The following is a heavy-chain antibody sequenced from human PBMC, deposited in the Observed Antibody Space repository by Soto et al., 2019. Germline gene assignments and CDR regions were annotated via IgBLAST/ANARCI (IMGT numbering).Heavy chain of an antibody. D-gene: IGHD3-10*01. CDR3: ATILLRAGEFGKLFYFFHY. J-gene: IGHJ4*02. Sequence: ASVKVSCKASGYTFTSYAIHWVRQAPGQGLEWMGWINAGNGNTKYAQKFQGRVTITRDTSASTAYMELSSLRSEDTAVYYCATILLRAGEFGKLFYFFHYWGQGTLVTVSS. V-gene: IGHV1-3*01. CDR1: GYTFTSYA. CDR2: INAGNGNT.